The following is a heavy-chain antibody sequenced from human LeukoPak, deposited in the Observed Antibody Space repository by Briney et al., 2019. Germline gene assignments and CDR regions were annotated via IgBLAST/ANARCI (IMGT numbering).Heavy chain of an antibody. CDR1: GGSISSYY. CDR2: IYDSGST. V-gene: IGHV4-59*01. CDR3: ARAYSSTKVDY. D-gene: IGHD6-13*01. Sequence: PSETLSLTCTVSGGSISSYYWSWIRQPPGKGLEWIGYIYDSGSTKYNPSPKSRVTISVDTSKNQFSLKLRSVTAADTAMYYCARAYSSTKVDYRGQGTLVTVSS. J-gene: IGHJ4*02.